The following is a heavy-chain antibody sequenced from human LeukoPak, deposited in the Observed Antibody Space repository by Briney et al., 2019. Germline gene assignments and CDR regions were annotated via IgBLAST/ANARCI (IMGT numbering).Heavy chain of an antibody. CDR1: GYTFSNYD. J-gene: IGHJ4*02. D-gene: IGHD2-2*01. CDR2: MSPESGST. Sequence: ASVKVSCKASGYTFSNYDITWVRQATGQGPEWMGWMSPESGSTGYAQKFQGGVTMTRDSSITTAYMELSSLRFEDTAVCYCTRAIRHQLLSDYWGQGTLVAVSS. V-gene: IGHV1-8*01. CDR3: TRAIRHQLLSDY.